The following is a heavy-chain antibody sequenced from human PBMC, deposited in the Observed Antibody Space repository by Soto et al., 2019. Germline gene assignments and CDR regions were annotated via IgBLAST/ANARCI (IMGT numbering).Heavy chain of an antibody. D-gene: IGHD3-22*01. V-gene: IGHV1-69*13. Sequence: SVKVSCKASGGTFSRYTITWVRQAPGQGLEWMGGITPMFGTPNYAQKFQGRVTITADESTSTAYMELSSLRSDDTAVYYCARGGNYYDSSGYVIFGSWGQGTLATVSS. CDR3: ARGGNYYDSSGYVIFGS. CDR1: GGTFSRYT. CDR2: ITPMFGTP. J-gene: IGHJ4*02.